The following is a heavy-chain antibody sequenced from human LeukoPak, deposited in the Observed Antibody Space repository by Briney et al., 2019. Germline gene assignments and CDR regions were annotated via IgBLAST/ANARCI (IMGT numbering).Heavy chain of an antibody. Sequence: SDTLSLTCTVSGDSSSGHSYFWGWLRQAPGKGLEWIGNIHHIGSTYYNPSLKSRAAISVDTSTKQFSLKLTSVTAADTAVYYCARTVPFNGGWRATLDFWGQGKLVTVSS. CDR2: IHHIGST. CDR3: ARTVPFNGGWRATLDF. D-gene: IGHD2-8*01. J-gene: IGHJ4*02. V-gene: IGHV4-39*01. CDR1: GDSSSGHSYF.